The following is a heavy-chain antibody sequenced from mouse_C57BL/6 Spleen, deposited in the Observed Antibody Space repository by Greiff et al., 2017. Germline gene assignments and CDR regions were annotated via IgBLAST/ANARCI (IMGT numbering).Heavy chain of an antibody. CDR1: GYTFTSYW. Sequence: QVQLKQPGAELVMPGASVKLSCKASGYTFTSYWMHWVKQRPGQGLEWIGEIDPSDSYTNYNQKFKGKSTLTVDKSSSTAYMQLSSLTSEDSAVYYCALRRYFDYWGQGTTLTVSS. V-gene: IGHV1-69*01. D-gene: IGHD1-1*01. CDR2: IDPSDSYT. J-gene: IGHJ2*01. CDR3: ALRRYFDY.